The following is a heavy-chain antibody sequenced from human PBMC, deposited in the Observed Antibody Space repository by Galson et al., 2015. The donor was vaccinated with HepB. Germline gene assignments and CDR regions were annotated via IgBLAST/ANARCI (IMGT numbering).Heavy chain of an antibody. D-gene: IGHD3-22*01. V-gene: IGHV3-30-3*01. J-gene: IGHJ3*02. CDR3: ARDLFPWDYYDSSGYYRHDAFDI. CDR1: GFTFSSYA. CDR2: IPYDGSNK. Sequence: SLRLSCAASGFTFSSYAMHWVRQAPGKGLEWVAVIPYDGSNKYYADSVKGRFTISRDNSKNTLYLQMNSLRAEDTAVYYCARDLFPWDYYDSSGYYRHDAFDIWGQGTMVTVSS.